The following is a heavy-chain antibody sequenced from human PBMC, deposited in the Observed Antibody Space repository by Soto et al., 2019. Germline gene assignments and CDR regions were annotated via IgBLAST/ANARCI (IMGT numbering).Heavy chain of an antibody. CDR3: ARRYAGNFDY. V-gene: IGHV4-34*01. D-gene: IGHD2-8*01. Sequence: SETLSLTCAVYGGSFSGYYWSWIRQPPGKGLEWIGEINHSGSTNYNPSLKSRVTISVDTSKNQFSLKLSSVTAADTAVYYCARRYAGNFDYWGQGTLVTVSS. CDR2: INHSGST. CDR1: GGSFSGYY. J-gene: IGHJ4*02.